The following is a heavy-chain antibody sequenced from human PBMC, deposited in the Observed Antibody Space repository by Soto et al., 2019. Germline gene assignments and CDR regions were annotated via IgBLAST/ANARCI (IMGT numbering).Heavy chain of an antibody. CDR3: AKDLSYDSSGYHPHYYYSGMDV. Sequence: GGSLRLSCAASGSTFSSCAIGWVRHAPRKGLEWVSDIIDSGGSTYYADSVKGRFTISRDNSKNTLSLQMNSLRPEHTAVYYCAKDLSYDSSGYHPHYYYSGMDVWGQGTTVTVS. V-gene: IGHV3-23*01. D-gene: IGHD3-22*01. CDR2: IIDSGGST. CDR1: GSTFSSCA. J-gene: IGHJ6*02.